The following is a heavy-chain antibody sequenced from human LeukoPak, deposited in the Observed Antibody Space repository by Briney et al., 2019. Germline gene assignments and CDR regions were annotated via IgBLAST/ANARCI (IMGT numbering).Heavy chain of an antibody. V-gene: IGHV3-15*01. CDR3: TTPQYYDILTGYYNFDY. D-gene: IGHD3-9*01. CDR2: IKSKTDGGTT. CDR1: GFTFSNAW. Sequence: GGSLRLSCAASGFTFSNAWMSWVRQAPGKGLEWVGRIKSKTDGGTTDYAAPVKGRFTISRDDSKNTLYLQMNSLKTEDTAVYYCTTPQYYDILTGYYNFDYWGQGTLVTVSS. J-gene: IGHJ4*02.